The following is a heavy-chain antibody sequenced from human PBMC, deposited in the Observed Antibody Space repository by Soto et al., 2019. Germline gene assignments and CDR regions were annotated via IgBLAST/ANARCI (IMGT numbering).Heavy chain of an antibody. V-gene: IGHV1-69*13. CDR3: ARDKVVISFYYYYGMDV. CDR1: GGGNSIYA. D-gene: IGHD3-22*01. Sequence: SVNVYCKASGGGNSIYAISWVRQAPRQGLEWMGGIIPIFGTANYAQKFQGRVTITADESTSTAYMELSSLRSEDTAVYYCARDKVVISFYYYYGMDVWGQGTTVTVSS. CDR2: IIPIFGTA. J-gene: IGHJ6*02.